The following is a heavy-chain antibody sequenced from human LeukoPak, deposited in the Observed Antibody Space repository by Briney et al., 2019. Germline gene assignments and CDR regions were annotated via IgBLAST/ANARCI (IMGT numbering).Heavy chain of an antibody. CDR3: AKGRSSYSGLDH. CDR1: GFAFSSYV. D-gene: IGHD2-15*01. V-gene: IGHV3-23*01. Sequence: GGSPRLSCAASGFAFSSYVMNWVRQAPGKGLEWVSGISGNDGSTYYADTVKGRLTISRDNSRNTLYLQMNTLRAEDTAVYYCAKGRSSYSGLDHWGQGTLVTVSS. J-gene: IGHJ4*02. CDR2: ISGNDGST.